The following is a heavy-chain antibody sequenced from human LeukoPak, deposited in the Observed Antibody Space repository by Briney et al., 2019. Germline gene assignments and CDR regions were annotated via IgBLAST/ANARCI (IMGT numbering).Heavy chain of an antibody. CDR2: IGISGGGI. Sequence: GGPLRLSCIASGFTFSTYTMYWVRQAPGKGLEWVSIIGISGGGIHYADSVKGRFTISRDDSKNTLYLQMNSLRVDDTAVYYCAMDPNRGTDYWGQGVLVTVSS. CDR3: AMDPNRGTDY. V-gene: IGHV3-23*01. CDR1: GFTFSTYT. J-gene: IGHJ4*02. D-gene: IGHD3-10*01.